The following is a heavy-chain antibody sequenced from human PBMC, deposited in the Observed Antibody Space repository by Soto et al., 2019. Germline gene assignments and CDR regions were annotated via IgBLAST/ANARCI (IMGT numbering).Heavy chain of an antibody. Sequence: SETLSLTCTVSGGSISSSSYYWGWIRQPPGKGLEWIGSIYYSGSTYYNPSLKSRVTISVDTSKNQFSLKRSSVTAADTAVYYCARQGGATNNWFDPWGQGTLVTVSS. D-gene: IGHD1-26*01. CDR3: ARQGGATNNWFDP. J-gene: IGHJ5*02. V-gene: IGHV4-39*01. CDR2: IYYSGST. CDR1: GGSISSSSYY.